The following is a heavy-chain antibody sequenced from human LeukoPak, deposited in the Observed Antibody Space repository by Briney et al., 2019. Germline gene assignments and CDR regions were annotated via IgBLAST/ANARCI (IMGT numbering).Heavy chain of an antibody. Sequence: GASVKVSCKASGGTFTSYAISWVRQAPGQGLEWMGRIIPIFGIANYAQKFQGRVTITADKSTSKAYMELSSLRSEDTAVYYCARDRRIFHNPVPIFYYYGMDVWGQGTTVTVSS. V-gene: IGHV1-69*04. J-gene: IGHJ6*02. CDR1: GGTFTSYA. D-gene: IGHD2/OR15-2a*01. CDR2: IIPIFGIA. CDR3: ARDRRIFHNPVPIFYYYGMDV.